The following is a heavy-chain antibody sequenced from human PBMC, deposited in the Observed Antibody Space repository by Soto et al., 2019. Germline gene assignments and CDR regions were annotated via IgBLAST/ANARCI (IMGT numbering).Heavy chain of an antibody. D-gene: IGHD6-6*01. J-gene: IGHJ6*03. CDR1: GGSISSYY. CDR2: IYYSGST. CDR3: ARLLVGYYYYMDV. Sequence: QVQLQESGPGLVKPSETLSLTCTVSGGSISSYYWSWIRQPPGKGLEWIGYIYYSGSTNYNPSLKSRVTISVDTSKNQFSLKLSSGTAADTAVYYCARLLVGYYYYMDVWGKGTTVTVSS. V-gene: IGHV4-59*08.